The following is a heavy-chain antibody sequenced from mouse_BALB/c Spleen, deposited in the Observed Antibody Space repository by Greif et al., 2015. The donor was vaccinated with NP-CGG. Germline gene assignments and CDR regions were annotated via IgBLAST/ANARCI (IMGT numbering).Heavy chain of an antibody. CDR1: GFTFSSYT. V-gene: IGHV5-6-4*01. J-gene: IGHJ4*01. Sequence: EVNVVESGGGLVEPGGSLKLSCAASGFTFSSYTMSWVRQTPEKRLEWVATISSGGSYTYYPDSVKGRFTISRDNAKNTLYLQMSSLKSEDTAMYYCTRGGNYAMDYWGQGTSVTVSS. CDR3: TRGGNYAMDY. D-gene: IGHD2-14*01. CDR2: ISSGGSYT.